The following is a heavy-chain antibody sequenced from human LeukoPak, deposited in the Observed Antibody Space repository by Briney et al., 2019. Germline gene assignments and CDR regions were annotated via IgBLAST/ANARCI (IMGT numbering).Heavy chain of an antibody. CDR1: GFTVSSNY. CDR2: IYSGGST. V-gene: IGHV3-66*01. Sequence: GGSLRLSCAASGFTVSSNYMSWVRQAPVKGLEWVSVIYSGGSTYYADSVKARFTISRDNSKNTLYLQMNSLRAEDTAVYYCARARGWFGEPSFDPWGQGTLVTVSS. J-gene: IGHJ5*02. D-gene: IGHD3-10*01. CDR3: ARARGWFGEPSFDP.